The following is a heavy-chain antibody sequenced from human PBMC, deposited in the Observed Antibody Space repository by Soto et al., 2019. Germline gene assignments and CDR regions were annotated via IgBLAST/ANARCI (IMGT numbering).Heavy chain of an antibody. CDR1: GDSINSSNNY. Sequence: PSETLSLTCTVSGDSINSSNNYWGWIRQPPGKGLEWIAIINYGGTTYYNPSLKSRFTISADTSKNQFSLHLSSVTAAETAIYYCARRNYPYYFGFCGQGIQVTVSS. V-gene: IGHV4-39*01. CDR3: ARRNYPYYFGF. D-gene: IGHD3-10*01. CDR2: INYGGTT. J-gene: IGHJ4*02.